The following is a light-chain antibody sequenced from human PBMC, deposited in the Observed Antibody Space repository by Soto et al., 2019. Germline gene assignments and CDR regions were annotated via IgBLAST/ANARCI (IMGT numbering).Light chain of an antibody. J-gene: IGLJ1*01. CDR2: GNS. CDR1: SSNIGAGYD. Sequence: QSVLTQPPSVSGAPGQRVTISCTGSSSNIGAGYDVHWYQQLPGTAPKLLIYGNSNRPSGVPDRFSGSKSGTSASLAITVLQAEDEADYHCQSYDSSLSGYVFGTGTKLTVL. V-gene: IGLV1-40*01. CDR3: QSYDSSLSGYV.